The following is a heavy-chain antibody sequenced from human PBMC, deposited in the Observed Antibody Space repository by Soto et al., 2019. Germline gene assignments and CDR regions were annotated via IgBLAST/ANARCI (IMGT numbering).Heavy chain of an antibody. V-gene: IGHV6-1*01. J-gene: IGHJ4*02. CDR2: TYYRSKWYN. CDR1: GDSVSSNSAT. CDR3: ARVGDTSGRPFDY. D-gene: IGHD6-19*01. Sequence: SQTLSLTCAISGDSVSSNSATWNWIRQSPWRGLEWLGRTYYRSKWYNDYAVSVKGRITINPDTSNNHFSLQLNSVTPEDSAVYYCARVGDTSGRPFDYWGQGTLVTVSS.